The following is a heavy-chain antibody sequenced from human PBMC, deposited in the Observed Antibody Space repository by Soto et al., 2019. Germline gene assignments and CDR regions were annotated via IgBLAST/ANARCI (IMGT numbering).Heavy chain of an antibody. CDR1: GFTFSSYS. CDR2: ISSSSSTI. CDR3: ARDITMIVVVITQYYYYGMDV. J-gene: IGHJ6*02. V-gene: IGHV3-48*02. D-gene: IGHD3-22*01. Sequence: TGGSLRLSCAASGFTFSSYSMNWVRQAPGKGLEWVSYISSSSSTIYYADSVKGRFTISRDNAKNSLYLQMNSLRDEDTAVYYCARDITMIVVVITQYYYYGMDVWGQGTTVTVSS.